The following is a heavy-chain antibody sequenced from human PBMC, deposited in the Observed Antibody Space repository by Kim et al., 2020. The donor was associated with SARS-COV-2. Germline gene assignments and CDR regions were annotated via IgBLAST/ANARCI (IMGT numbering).Heavy chain of an antibody. Sequence: SVKVSCKASGGTFSNYAVNWVRQAPGQGLEWMGRILPMVDIPNYARNFQGRLTTTADKSTSTAYMELTGLTSADTAGYYCARGGQVVIDGRASLTPYDHWGQGALVTVSS. V-gene: IGHV1-69*04. CDR1: GGTFSNYA. J-gene: IGHJ5*02. D-gene: IGHD2-21*01. CDR3: ARGGQVVIDGRASLTPYDH. CDR2: ILPMVDIP.